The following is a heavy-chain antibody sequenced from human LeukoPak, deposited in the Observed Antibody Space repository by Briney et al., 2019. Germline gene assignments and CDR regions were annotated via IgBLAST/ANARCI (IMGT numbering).Heavy chain of an antibody. Sequence: GGSLRLSCAASGSTFDDYAMHWVRQAPGKGLEWVSGISWNSGSIGYADSVKGRFAISRDNAKNSLYLQMNSLRAEDTALYYCAKLAVFYGSGATDAFDIWGQGTMVTVSS. CDR2: ISWNSGSI. CDR3: AKLAVFYGSGATDAFDI. D-gene: IGHD3-10*01. CDR1: GSTFDDYA. V-gene: IGHV3-9*01. J-gene: IGHJ3*02.